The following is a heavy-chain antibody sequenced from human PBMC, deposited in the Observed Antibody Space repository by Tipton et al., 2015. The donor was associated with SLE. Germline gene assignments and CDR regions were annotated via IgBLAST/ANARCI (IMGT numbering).Heavy chain of an antibody. CDR2: IKQDGSEK. CDR1: GFTFSSYW. V-gene: IGHV3-7*01. Sequence: SLRLSCAASGFTFSSYWMSWVRQAPGKGLEWVANIKQDGSEKYYVDSVKGRFTISRDNAKNSLYLQMSSLRPEDTAVYYCARGPSPDDALCLDDWGQGTLVTVSS. CDR3: ARGPSPDDALCLDD. J-gene: IGHJ4*02.